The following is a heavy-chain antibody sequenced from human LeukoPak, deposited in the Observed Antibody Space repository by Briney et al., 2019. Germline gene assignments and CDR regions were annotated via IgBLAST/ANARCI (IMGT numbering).Heavy chain of an antibody. CDR3: ATRDQSRTDVVPPDY. D-gene: IGHD5-18*01. CDR2: IHRSGIT. CDR1: GVSVSSNNW. V-gene: IGHV4-4*02. J-gene: IGHJ4*02. Sequence: SGTLSLTCAVSGVSVSSNNWWTWVRQPPGKGLEWIGEIHRSGITNYSPSLRSRVTLSIDSFNNHLSLKLNSVTAADTAVYFCATRDQSRTDVVPPDYWGQETLVTVSS.